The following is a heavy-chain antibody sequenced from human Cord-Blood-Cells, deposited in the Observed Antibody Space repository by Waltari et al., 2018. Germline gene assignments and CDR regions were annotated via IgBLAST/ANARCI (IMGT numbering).Heavy chain of an antibody. CDR1: GGSFSGYY. CDR3: ASLNYYYYYGMDV. J-gene: IGHJ6*02. CDR2: INQRART. V-gene: IGHV4-34*01. Sequence: QVQLQQWGAGLLKPSETLSLTCAVYGGSFSGYYWSWIRQPPGKGLEWIGEINQRARTNTHPSLMSRLTISVDTSKNQLSLKLRSVTAADTAVYYCASLNYYYYYGMDVWGQGTTVTVSS.